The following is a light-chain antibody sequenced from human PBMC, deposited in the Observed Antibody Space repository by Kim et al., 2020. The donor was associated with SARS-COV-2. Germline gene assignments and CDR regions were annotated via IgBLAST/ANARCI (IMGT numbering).Light chain of an antibody. CDR2: NDN. Sequence: SYELTQPPSVSVSPGQTASIACSGDKLGTKYAYWYQHKAGQSPVLVIYNDNKRPSGIPERFSGSNSGNTATLTISGTQAMDEGDYYCQTWDTIPVFGGGT. J-gene: IGLJ2*01. CDR3: QTWDTIPV. CDR1: KLGTKY. V-gene: IGLV3-1*01.